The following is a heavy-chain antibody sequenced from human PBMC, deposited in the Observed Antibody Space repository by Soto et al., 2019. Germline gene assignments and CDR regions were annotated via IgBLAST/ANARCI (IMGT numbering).Heavy chain of an antibody. CDR1: GFTFNNYA. J-gene: IGHJ4*02. D-gene: IGHD3-16*02. CDR3: AKSRVFIGAIVTLLDS. CDR2: VCPDKDSI. Sequence: PGGSLRLSCAASGFTFNNYAMTWVRQAPGKGPEWVSVVCPDKDSIYYGDSVKGRFTISRDNSKNTLYLEMNSLRADDTALYFCAKSRVFIGAIVTLLDSWGQGTQVTVSS. V-gene: IGHV3-23*01.